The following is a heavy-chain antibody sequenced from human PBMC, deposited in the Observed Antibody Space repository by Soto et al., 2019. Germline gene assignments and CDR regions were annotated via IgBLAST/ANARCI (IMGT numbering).Heavy chain of an antibody. D-gene: IGHD2-15*01. CDR3: ARHEGYCSGGSCYPPDY. CDR1: GGSISSYH. CDR2: VHYSGST. J-gene: IGHJ4*02. Sequence: SETLSLTCTVSGGSISSYHWSWIRQTPGKGLEWIGYVHYSGSTNYNPSLKSRVTISVDTSKNQFSLKLSSVTAADTAVYYCARHEGYCSGGSCYPPDYWGQGTLVTVSS. V-gene: IGHV4-59*08.